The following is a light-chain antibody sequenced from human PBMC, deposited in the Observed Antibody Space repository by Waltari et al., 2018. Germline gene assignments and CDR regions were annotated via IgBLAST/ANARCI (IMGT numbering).Light chain of an antibody. CDR2: DVS. CDR3: SSFTSSSTVL. V-gene: IGLV2-14*03. J-gene: IGLJ2*01. Sequence: QSALTQAASVSGSPGQSITISCTGTSSDVGAYNYVSWYQQHPGKAPKLMIYDVSNRPSGVSNRFSGSKSGNKASLTISGRQAEDEADYYCSSFTSSSTVLFGGGTRLSVL. CDR1: SSDVGAYNY.